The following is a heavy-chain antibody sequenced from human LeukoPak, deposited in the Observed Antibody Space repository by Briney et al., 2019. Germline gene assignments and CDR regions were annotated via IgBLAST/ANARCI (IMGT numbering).Heavy chain of an antibody. J-gene: IGHJ6*02. CDR2: ISGSGGST. V-gene: IGHV3-23*01. Sequence: GGSLRLSCAASGFTFSSYAMSWVRQAPGKGPEWVSAISGSGGSTYYADSVKGRFTISRDNSKNTLYLQMNSLRAEDTAVYYCAKDQGYCSSTSCYLIVNGMDVWGQGTTVTVSS. CDR1: GFTFSSYA. D-gene: IGHD2-2*01. CDR3: AKDQGYCSSTSCYLIVNGMDV.